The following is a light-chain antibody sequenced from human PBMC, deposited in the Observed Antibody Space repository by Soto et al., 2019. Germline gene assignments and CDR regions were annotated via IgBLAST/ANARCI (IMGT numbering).Light chain of an antibody. J-gene: IGKJ1*01. Sequence: DIQMTQSPSSLSASVGDRVTITCRASQGISTYLVWYQQKPGTVPKLLIYAASTLQSGVPSRFSGSGSGTDFTLPTSSLHPEAVATYYCQTYNGAPWTFAQGTKVEIK. CDR1: QGISTY. CDR3: QTYNGAPWT. V-gene: IGKV1-27*01. CDR2: AAS.